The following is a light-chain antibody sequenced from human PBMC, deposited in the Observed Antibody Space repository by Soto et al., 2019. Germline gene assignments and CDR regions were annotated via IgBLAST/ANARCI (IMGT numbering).Light chain of an antibody. J-gene: IGKJ1*01. Sequence: EIVLTQSPGTLSLSPGDRATLSCSASQTVSSNFLAWYQQRPAQAPRLLIHGASTRATDITDRFSGSVSGTDFTLTISGLEPEDFAVYYCQQYGSSPATFGQGTKVDIK. CDR2: GAS. CDR3: QQYGSSPAT. CDR1: QTVSSNF. V-gene: IGKV3-20*01.